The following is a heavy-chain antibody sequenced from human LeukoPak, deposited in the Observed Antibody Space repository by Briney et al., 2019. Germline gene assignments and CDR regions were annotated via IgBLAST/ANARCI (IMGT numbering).Heavy chain of an antibody. J-gene: IGHJ3*02. V-gene: IGHV4-59*01. CDR3: ARTLSGDAFDI. CDR1: GGSISSYY. Sequence: SETLSLTCTVSGGSISSYYWSWIRQPPGKGLEWIGYIYCSGSTNYNPSLKSRVTISVDTSKNQFSLKLSSVTAADTAVYYCARTLSGDAFDIWGQGTMVTVSS. D-gene: IGHD3-10*01. CDR2: IYCSGST.